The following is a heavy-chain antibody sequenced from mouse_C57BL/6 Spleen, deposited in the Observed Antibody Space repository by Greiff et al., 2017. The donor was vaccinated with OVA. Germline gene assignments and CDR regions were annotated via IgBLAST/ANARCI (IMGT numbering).Heavy chain of an antibody. CDR3: ARGDGYPWYFDV. Sequence: VQLQQSGPELVKPGASVKISCKASGYTFTDYYMNWVKQSHGKSLEWIGDINPNNGGTSYNQKFKGKATLTVDKSSSTAYMELRSLTSEDTAVYYCARGDGYPWYFDVWGTGTTVTVSS. J-gene: IGHJ1*03. CDR2: INPNNGGT. D-gene: IGHD2-3*01. V-gene: IGHV1-26*01. CDR1: GYTFTDYY.